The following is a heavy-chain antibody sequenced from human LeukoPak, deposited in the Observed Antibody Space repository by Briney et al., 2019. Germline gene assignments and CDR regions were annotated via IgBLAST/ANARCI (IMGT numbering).Heavy chain of an antibody. J-gene: IGHJ6*03. CDR1: GFTFSSYG. Sequence: GGSLRLSCAASGFTFSSYGMHWVRQAPGKGLEWVAFIRYDGSNKYYADSVKGRFTISRDNSKNTLYLQMNSLRAEDTAVYYCAKPPDYDFWSGPYMDVWGKGTTVTVSS. CDR3: AKPPDYDFWSGPYMDV. CDR2: IRYDGSNK. V-gene: IGHV3-30*02. D-gene: IGHD3-3*01.